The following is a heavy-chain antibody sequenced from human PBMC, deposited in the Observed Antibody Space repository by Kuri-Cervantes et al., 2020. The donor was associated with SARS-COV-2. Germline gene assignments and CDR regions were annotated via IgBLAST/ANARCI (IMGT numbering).Heavy chain of an antibody. D-gene: IGHD5-18*01. CDR3: ARKMDTAMVIDY. CDR2: INHSGST. Sequence: ESLKISCAVYGGSFSGYYWSWIRQPPGKGLEWIGEINHSGSTNYNPSLKSRVTISVDTSKNQFSLKLSSVTAADTAVYYCARKMDTAMVIDYWGQGTLVTVSS. CDR1: GGSFSGYY. J-gene: IGHJ4*02. V-gene: IGHV4-34*01.